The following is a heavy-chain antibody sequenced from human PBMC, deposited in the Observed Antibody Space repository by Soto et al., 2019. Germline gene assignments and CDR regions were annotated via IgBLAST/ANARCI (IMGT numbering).Heavy chain of an antibody. D-gene: IGHD6-13*01. Sequence: QVQLVQSGAEVKKPGASVKVSCKASGYTFTSYGITWVRKAPGQGLEWMGWISAYNGNTKYAQKLQGRVTMTTDPSTRTAYMGLRSLRSDDTAVYYCAGIVAAGTNFDYWGQGTLVTVSS. CDR3: AGIVAAGTNFDY. CDR1: GYTFTSYG. V-gene: IGHV1-18*01. J-gene: IGHJ4*02. CDR2: ISAYNGNT.